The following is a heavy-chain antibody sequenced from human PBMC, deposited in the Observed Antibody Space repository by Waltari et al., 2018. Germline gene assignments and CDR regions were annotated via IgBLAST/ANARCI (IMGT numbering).Heavy chain of an antibody. Sequence: VHLLESLGGSLHRGRSVGLCVDASGCNNDEYAMHWVRQAPGKGLEWVSGISWKSDSIDYADSVKGRFTISRDNAKNSLYLQMNSLRAEDMAFYYCAKARGNCSGGRCFFDYWGQGTLVTVSS. D-gene: IGHD2-15*01. CDR3: AKARGNCSGGRCFFDY. J-gene: IGHJ4*02. CDR2: ISWKSDSI. CDR1: GCNNDEYA. V-gene: IGHV3-9*03.